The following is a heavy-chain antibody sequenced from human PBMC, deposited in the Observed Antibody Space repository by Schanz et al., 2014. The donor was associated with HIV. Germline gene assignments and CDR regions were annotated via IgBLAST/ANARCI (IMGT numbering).Heavy chain of an antibody. CDR3: AKDGGSRGRRGGMDV. J-gene: IGHJ6*02. V-gene: IGHV3-30*18. CDR1: GFTFNTYG. Sequence: QVQLVESGGGVVQPGKSLRLSCAASGFTFNTYGMHWVRQAPGKGLEWVALISYDGINKYYGDSVKGRFTISRDNSKNTVYLQMNSLRAEDTAIYHCAKDGGSRGRRGGMDVWGQGTTVTVSS. CDR2: ISYDGINK. D-gene: IGHD3-10*01.